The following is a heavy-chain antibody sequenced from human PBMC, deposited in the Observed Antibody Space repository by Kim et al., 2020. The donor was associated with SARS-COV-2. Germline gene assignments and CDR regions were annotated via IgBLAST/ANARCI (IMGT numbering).Heavy chain of an antibody. Sequence: NYSPSFQGHVTISADKSISTAYLQWSSLKASDTAMYYCARHGHSSSSLDVWGQGTTVTVSS. V-gene: IGHV5-10-1*01. D-gene: IGHD6-6*01. CDR3: ARHGHSSSSLDV. J-gene: IGHJ6*02.